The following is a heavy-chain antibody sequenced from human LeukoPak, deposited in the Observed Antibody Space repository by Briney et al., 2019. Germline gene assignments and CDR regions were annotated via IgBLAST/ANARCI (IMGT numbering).Heavy chain of an antibody. CDR1: GYTFTSYY. D-gene: IGHD4-17*01. CDR3: ARARYGDYAFDY. V-gene: IGHV1-8*02. J-gene: IGHJ4*02. Sequence: ASVKVSCKSSGYTFTSYYMHWVRQAPGQGLEWMGWISAYNGNTNYAQKLQGRVTMTRNTSISTAYMELSSLRSEDTAVYYCARARYGDYAFDYWGQGTLVTVSS. CDR2: ISAYNGNT.